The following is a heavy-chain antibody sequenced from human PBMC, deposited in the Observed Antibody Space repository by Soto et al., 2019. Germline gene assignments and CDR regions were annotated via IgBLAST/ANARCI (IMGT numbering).Heavy chain of an antibody. CDR2: INPNSGGT. CDR3: GRGLAFDI. J-gene: IGHJ3*02. V-gene: IGHV1-2*04. Sequence: ASVKVSCKASGYTFTSYGISWVRQAPGQGLEWMGWINPNSGGTNYAQKFQGWVTMTRDTSISTAYMELSRLRSDDTAVYYCGRGLAFDIWGQGTMVTVSS. CDR1: GYTFTSYG.